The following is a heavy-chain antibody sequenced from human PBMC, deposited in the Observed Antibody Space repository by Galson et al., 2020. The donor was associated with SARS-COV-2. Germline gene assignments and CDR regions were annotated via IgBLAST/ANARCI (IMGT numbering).Heavy chain of an antibody. D-gene: IGHD3-22*01. CDR2: ISHSGTS. J-gene: IGHJ4*02. CDR1: GGSFGGYY. Sequence: SETLSLTCGVFGGSFGGYYWSWIRQPPGKGLEWIGEISHSGTSNYDPSLKSRATISVDTSKNQVSLRLSSLTAADTAVDYCANYDSSGFRHWGQGTKVPVSS. CDR3: ANYDSSGFRH. V-gene: IGHV4-34*01.